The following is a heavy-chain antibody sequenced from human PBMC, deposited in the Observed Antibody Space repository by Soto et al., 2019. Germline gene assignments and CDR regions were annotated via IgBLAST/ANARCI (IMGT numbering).Heavy chain of an antibody. J-gene: IGHJ4*02. D-gene: IGHD1-26*01. CDR1: GGSISSRTSY. V-gene: IGHV4-31*03. CDR2: IYYGGDS. Sequence: QVQLQESGPGLVKPSQTLSLTCTVSGGSISSRTSYWSWIRQHPGKGLEWIGYIYYGGDSFYNPSSKTRVTIAIHTSGNHGSLRLNSVSAADAAVYFWERGGGGGVDCWGQGTLVTVAS. CDR3: ERGGGGGVDC.